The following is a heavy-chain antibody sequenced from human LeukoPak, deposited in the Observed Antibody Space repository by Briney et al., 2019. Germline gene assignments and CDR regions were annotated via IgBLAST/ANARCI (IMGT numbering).Heavy chain of an antibody. V-gene: IGHV3-23*01. CDR3: ARNRGSQQFDY. Sequence: GGSLRLSCAASGFTFSSYWMNWVRQAPGKGLEWVSAISGSGGSTYYADSVKGRFTISRDNSKNTLYLQMNNLRAEDTAVYYCARNRGSQQFDYWGQGTLVTVSS. CDR1: GFTFSSYW. CDR2: ISGSGGST. J-gene: IGHJ4*02. D-gene: IGHD1-26*01.